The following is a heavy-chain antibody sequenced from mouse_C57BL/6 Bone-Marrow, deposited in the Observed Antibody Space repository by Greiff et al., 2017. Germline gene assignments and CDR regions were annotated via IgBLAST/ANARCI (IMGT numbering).Heavy chain of an antibody. Sequence: QVQLQQSGAELVKPGASVKLSCKASGYTFTSYWMHWVKQRPGQGLEWIGMIHPNSGSTNYNEKFKSKATLTVDKSSSTAYMQLSSLTSEDSAVYCGARLYDYRRGAMDYWGQGTSVTVSS. D-gene: IGHD2-4*01. V-gene: IGHV1-64*01. CDR2: IHPNSGST. CDR1: GYTFTSYW. CDR3: ARLYDYRRGAMDY. J-gene: IGHJ4*01.